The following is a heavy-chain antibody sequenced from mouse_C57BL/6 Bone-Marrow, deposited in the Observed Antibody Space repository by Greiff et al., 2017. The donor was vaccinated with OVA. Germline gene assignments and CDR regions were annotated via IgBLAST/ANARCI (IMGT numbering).Heavy chain of an antibody. Sequence: EVQRVESGGDLVKPGGSLKLSCAASGFTFSSYGMSWVRQTPDKRLEWVATISSGGSYTYYPDSVKGRFTISRDNAKNTLYLQMSSLKSEDTAMYYCARRGTTVVEAWFAYWGQGTLVTVSA. V-gene: IGHV5-6*01. CDR2: ISSGGSYT. CDR3: ARRGTTVVEAWFAY. D-gene: IGHD1-1*01. CDR1: GFTFSSYG. J-gene: IGHJ3*01.